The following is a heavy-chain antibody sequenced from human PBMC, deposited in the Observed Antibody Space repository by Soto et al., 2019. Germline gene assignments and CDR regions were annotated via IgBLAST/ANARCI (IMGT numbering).Heavy chain of an antibody. D-gene: IGHD3-10*01. J-gene: IGHJ4*02. CDR1: GGSISSGGYY. CDR3: ARIGYYYGSGPHPS. CDR2: IYYSGST. Sequence: PSETLSLTCTVSGGSISSGGYYWSWIRQHPGKGLEWIGYIYYSGSTYYNPSLKSRVTISVDTSKNQFSLKLSSVTAADTAVYYCARIGYYYGSGPHPSWGQGTLVTVSS. V-gene: IGHV4-31*03.